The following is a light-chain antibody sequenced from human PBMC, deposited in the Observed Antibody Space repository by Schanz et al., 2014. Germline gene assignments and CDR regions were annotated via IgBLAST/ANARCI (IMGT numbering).Light chain of an antibody. CDR3: QQYENWPSPWT. CDR1: QSVSSTY. J-gene: IGKJ1*01. V-gene: IGKV3-20*01. Sequence: EIVLTQSPGTLSLSPGERATLSCRASQSVSSTYLAWYQQKPGQAPRLLIYGASSRATGIPDRFSGSGSGTEFNLTISSLQSEDFAIYYCQQYENWPSPWTFGQGTKVEIK. CDR2: GAS.